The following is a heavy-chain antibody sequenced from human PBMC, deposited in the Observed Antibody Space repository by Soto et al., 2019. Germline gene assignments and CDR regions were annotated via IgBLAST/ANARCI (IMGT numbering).Heavy chain of an antibody. V-gene: IGHV1-69*01. J-gene: IGHJ6*02. Sequence: QVQLVQSGAEVKKPGSSVKVSCKASGGTFSSYAISWVRQAPGQGLEWMGGIIPIFGTANYAQKFQGRVTITEDESTSTAYMELSSLRSEDTAVYYCATHRRYFDWLLPIRYYYGMDVWGQGTTVTVSS. CDR3: ATHRRYFDWLLPIRYYYGMDV. CDR2: IIPIFGTA. D-gene: IGHD3-9*01. CDR1: GGTFSSYA.